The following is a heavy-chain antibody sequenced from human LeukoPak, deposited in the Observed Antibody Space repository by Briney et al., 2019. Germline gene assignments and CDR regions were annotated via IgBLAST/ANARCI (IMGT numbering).Heavy chain of an antibody. Sequence: GASVKVSCKASGYTFTGYYMHWVRQAPGQGLEWMGWINPNSGGTNYAQRFQGRVTLTRDTSINTAYMELSRLRSDDTAVYYCARGPFGELYWVGYWGQGTLVTVSS. CDR1: GYTFTGYY. CDR2: INPNSGGT. J-gene: IGHJ4*02. CDR3: ARGPFGELYWVGY. V-gene: IGHV1-2*02. D-gene: IGHD3-10*01.